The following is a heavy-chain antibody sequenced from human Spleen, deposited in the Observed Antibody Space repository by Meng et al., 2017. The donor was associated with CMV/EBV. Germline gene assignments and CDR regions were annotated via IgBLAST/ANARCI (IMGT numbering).Heavy chain of an antibody. CDR2: ISSSSSYI. V-gene: IGHV3-21*01. CDR1: GLTFSSYS. CDR3: ARVSGDPLGYFDY. J-gene: IGHJ4*02. Sequence: LSLTCAASGLTFSSYSMNWVRQAPGKGLEWVSSISSSSSYIYYADSVKGRFTISRDNAKNSLYLQMNSLRAEDTAVYYCARVSGDPLGYFDYWGQGTLVTVSS. D-gene: IGHD2-21*02.